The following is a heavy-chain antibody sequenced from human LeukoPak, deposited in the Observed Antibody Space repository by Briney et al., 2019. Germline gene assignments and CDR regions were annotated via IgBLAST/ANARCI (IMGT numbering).Heavy chain of an antibody. D-gene: IGHD3-3*01. CDR3: ARALRDFWSGYPSAGAFDI. V-gene: IGHV4-4*07. J-gene: IGHJ3*02. CDR2: IYTSGST. Sequence: SETLSLNCTVSGGSISSYYWSWIRQPAGKGLEWIGRIYTSGSTNYNPSLKSRVTMSVDTSKSQFSLKLSSVTAADTAVYYCARALRDFWSGYPSAGAFDIWGQGTMVTVSS. CDR1: GGSISSYY.